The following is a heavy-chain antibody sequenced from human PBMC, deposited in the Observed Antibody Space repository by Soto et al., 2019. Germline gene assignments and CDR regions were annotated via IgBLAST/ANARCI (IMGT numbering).Heavy chain of an antibody. CDR1: GFSFNNYV. V-gene: IGHV3-23*01. J-gene: IGHJ4*02. CDR3: AKDKGLRGSSYFGD. Sequence: EVQLRQSGGGVVQPGGSLRLSCVASGFSFNNYVMTWVRQAPGKGLEWVSGISGSGDGTYYADSVKDRFSVSRDKSTSTVHLQMSSLRVEDTAVYYCAKDKGLRGSSYFGDWGQGALVIVSS. CDR2: ISGSGDGT. D-gene: IGHD3-16*01.